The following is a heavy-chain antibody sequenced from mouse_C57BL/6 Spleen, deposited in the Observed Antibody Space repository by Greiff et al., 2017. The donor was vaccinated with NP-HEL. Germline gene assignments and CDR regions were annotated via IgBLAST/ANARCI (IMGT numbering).Heavy chain of an antibody. CDR1: GYTFTSYW. CDR2: IDPSDSET. CDR3: AIDGYYSAMDY. V-gene: IGHV1-52*01. D-gene: IGHD2-3*01. Sequence: QVQLQQPGAELVRPGSSVKLSCKASGYTFTSYWMHWVKQRPIQGLEWIGNIDPSDSETHYNQKFKDKATLTVDKSSSTAYMQLSSLTSEDSAVYYCAIDGYYSAMDYWGQGTSVTVSS. J-gene: IGHJ4*01.